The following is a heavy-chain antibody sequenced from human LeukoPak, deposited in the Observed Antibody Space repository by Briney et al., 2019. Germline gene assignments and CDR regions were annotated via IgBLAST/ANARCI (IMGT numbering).Heavy chain of an antibody. CDR3: ARVAGYYYDSSGYYFGFDY. D-gene: IGHD3-22*01. V-gene: IGHV1-2*02. CDR2: INPNSGGT. CDR1: GYTFTGYY. Sequence: ASVKVSCKASGYTFTGYYMHWVRQAPGQGLEWMGWINPNSGGTNYAQKFPGRVTMTRDTSISTAYMELSRLRSDDTAVYYCARVAGYYYDSSGYYFGFDYWGQGTLVTVSS. J-gene: IGHJ4*02.